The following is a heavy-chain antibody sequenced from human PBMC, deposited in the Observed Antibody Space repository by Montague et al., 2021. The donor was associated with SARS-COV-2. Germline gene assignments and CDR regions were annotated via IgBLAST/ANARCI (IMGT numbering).Heavy chain of an antibody. CDR2: IYKSGST. Sequence: SETLSLTCAVSGDSIMTTNWWCCVRQPPGKGLEWTGEIYKSGSTNYNPPPKSRVTMLVDKTKNQSSLELTSPTAAATALYYCMRAGGFDNRPPVWGQGALVTVSS. CDR1: GDSIMTTNW. J-gene: IGHJ4*02. D-gene: IGHD2-8*02. CDR3: MRAGGFDNRPPV. V-gene: IGHV4-4*02.